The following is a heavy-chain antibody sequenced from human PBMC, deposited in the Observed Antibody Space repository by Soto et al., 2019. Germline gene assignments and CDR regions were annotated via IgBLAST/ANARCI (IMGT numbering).Heavy chain of an antibody. V-gene: IGHV3-15*07. J-gene: IGHJ4*02. Sequence: SVSNAWMNWVRQAPGKGLEWVGRIKTKTDGGTTDYAAPVKGRFTISRDDSKNTLYLQMNSLKTEDTAVYYCTTRWVAGTRASSCDYWGQGTLVTVSS. CDR3: TTRWVAGTRASSCDY. D-gene: IGHD6-19*01. CDR1: SVSNAW. CDR2: IKTKTDGGTT.